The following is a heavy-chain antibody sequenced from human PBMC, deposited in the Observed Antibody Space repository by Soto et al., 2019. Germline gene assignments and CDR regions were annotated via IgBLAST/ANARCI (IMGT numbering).Heavy chain of an antibody. J-gene: IGHJ6*02. Sequence: QVQLVESGGGVVQPGRSLRLSCAASGFTFSSYGMHWVRQAPGKGLEWVAVISYDGSNKYYADSVKGRFTISRDNSKNTLYLQMNSLRAEDTAVYYCAKDRAVTTFSVDGIRKSYGMDVWGQGTTVTVSS. V-gene: IGHV3-30*18. CDR2: ISYDGSNK. CDR1: GFTFSSYG. CDR3: AKDRAVTTFSVDGIRKSYGMDV. D-gene: IGHD4-4*01.